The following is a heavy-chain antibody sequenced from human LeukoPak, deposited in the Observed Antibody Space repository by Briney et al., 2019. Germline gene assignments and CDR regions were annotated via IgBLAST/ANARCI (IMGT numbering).Heavy chain of an antibody. Sequence: SETLSLTCAVYGGSFSGYYWSWIRQPPGKGLEWIGEINHSGSTNYNPSLKSRVTISVDTSKNQFSLKLSSVTAADTAVYYCARDRRIAAEYYFDYWGQGTLVTVSS. CDR3: ARDRRIAAEYYFDY. CDR1: GGSFSGYY. J-gene: IGHJ4*02. D-gene: IGHD6-13*01. V-gene: IGHV4-34*01. CDR2: INHSGST.